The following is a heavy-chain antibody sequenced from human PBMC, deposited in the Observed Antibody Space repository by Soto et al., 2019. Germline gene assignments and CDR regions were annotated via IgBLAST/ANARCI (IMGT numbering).Heavy chain of an antibody. Sequence: QVQLQESGPGLVKPSETLSLTCTVSGDSISSYFLCWIRQPPGKGLDRIGYIYYSGSTNCNPSLKSRVTISEDTSKNQVSLRLSSVTSAGAAVYYCAGLHCIGGSCYLHPWGPGTLVPGSS. J-gene: IGHJ5*02. V-gene: IGHV4-59*08. CDR3: AGLHCIGGSCYLHP. D-gene: IGHD1-26*01. CDR1: GDSISSYF. CDR2: IYYSGST.